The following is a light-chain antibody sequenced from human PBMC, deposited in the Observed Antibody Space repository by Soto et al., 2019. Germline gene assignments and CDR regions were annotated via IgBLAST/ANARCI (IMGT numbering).Light chain of an antibody. CDR2: LNSDGSH. V-gene: IGLV4-69*01. CDR3: QTWGSGIVV. J-gene: IGLJ2*01. CDR1: SGHSNYA. Sequence: QSVLTQSPSASASLGASGMLTCTLSSGHSNYAIAWHQKQSEKGPRYLMKLNSDGSHSKGDGIPDRFSGSSSGAERYLTISSLQSEDEADYYCQTWGSGIVVFGGGTKLPS.